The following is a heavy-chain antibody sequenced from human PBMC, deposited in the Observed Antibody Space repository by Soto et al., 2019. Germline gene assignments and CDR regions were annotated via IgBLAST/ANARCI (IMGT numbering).Heavy chain of an antibody. D-gene: IGHD2-21*02. V-gene: IGHV3-15*07. J-gene: IGHJ4*02. CDR2: IKSKTDGGTT. Sequence: NPGGSVRLSCAASGVSFSNAWMNWVRQAPGKGLEWVGRIKSKTDGGTTDYAAPVKGRFTISRDDSKNTLYLQMNSLKTEDTAVYYCAKDWAIVVVTATLDYWGQGT. CDR1: GVSFSNAW. CDR3: AKDWAIVVVTATLDY.